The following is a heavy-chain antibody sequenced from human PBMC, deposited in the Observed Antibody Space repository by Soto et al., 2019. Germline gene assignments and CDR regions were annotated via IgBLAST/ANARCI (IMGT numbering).Heavy chain of an antibody. CDR2: ISAYNGET. V-gene: IGHV1-18*01. CDR1: GYTCTSYG. CDR3: ARVGPIAAAGFGH. Sequence: QVQLVQSGVEVKKPGASVKVSCKASGYTCTSYGISWVRHAPGQGLEWMGWISAYNGETNYAQKLQGRVTMTTAASTSTADMALRSLRSDDTAVYYCARVGPIAAAGFGHWGQGTLVTVSS. D-gene: IGHD6-13*01. J-gene: IGHJ4*02.